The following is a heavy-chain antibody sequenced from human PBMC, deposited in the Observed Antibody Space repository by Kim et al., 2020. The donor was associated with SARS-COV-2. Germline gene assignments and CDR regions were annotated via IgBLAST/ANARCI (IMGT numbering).Heavy chain of an antibody. CDR1: GFTFSSYA. J-gene: IGHJ4*02. CDR3: ANRHSSSWSIDY. CDR2: ISGSGGST. V-gene: IGHV3-23*01. Sequence: GGSLRLSCAASGFTFSSYAMSWVRQAPGKGLEWVSAISGSGGSTYYADSVKGRFTISRDNSKNTLYLQMNSLRAEDTAVYYCANRHSSSWSIDYWGQGTLVTVSS. D-gene: IGHD6-13*01.